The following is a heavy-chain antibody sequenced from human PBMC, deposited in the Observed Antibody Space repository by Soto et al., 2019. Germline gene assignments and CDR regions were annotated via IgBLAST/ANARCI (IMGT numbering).Heavy chain of an antibody. V-gene: IGHV1-2*04. CDR1: GYTFTGYY. Sequence: ASVKVSCKASGYTFTGYYMHWVRQAPGQGLEWMGWINPNSGGTNYAQKFQGWVTMTRDTSISTAYMELSRLRSDDTAVYYCARDGASGDYDYIWGSYRGYYFDYWGQGTLVTVSS. CDR2: INPNSGGT. J-gene: IGHJ4*02. D-gene: IGHD3-16*02. CDR3: ARDGASGDYDYIWGSYRGYYFDY.